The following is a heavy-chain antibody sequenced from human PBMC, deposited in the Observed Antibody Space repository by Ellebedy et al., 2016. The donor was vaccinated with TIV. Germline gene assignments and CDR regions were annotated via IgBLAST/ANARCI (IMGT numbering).Heavy chain of an antibody. CDR2: ISWNSGSI. CDR1: GFTFDDYA. D-gene: IGHD1-26*01. J-gene: IGHJ3*02. V-gene: IGHV3-9*01. CDR3: AKTYAIGSWSDDAFDI. Sequence: GGSLRLXXAASGFTFDDYAMHWVRQAPGKGLEWVSGISWNSGSIGYADSVKGRFTISRDNAKNSLYLQMNSLRAEDTALYYCAKTYAIGSWSDDAFDIWGQGTMVTVSS.